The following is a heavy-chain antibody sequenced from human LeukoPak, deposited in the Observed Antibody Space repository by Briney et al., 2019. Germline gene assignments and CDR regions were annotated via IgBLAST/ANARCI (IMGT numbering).Heavy chain of an antibody. J-gene: IGHJ4*02. V-gene: IGHV3-30*18. CDR3: AKDPYFDY. Sequence: GGSLRLSCAASGFTFSNYWMHWVRQAPGKGLEWVAVISYDGSNKYYADSVKGRFTISRDNSKNTLYLQMNSLRAEDTAVYYCAKDPYFDYWGQGTLVTVSS. CDR2: ISYDGSNK. CDR1: GFTFSNYW.